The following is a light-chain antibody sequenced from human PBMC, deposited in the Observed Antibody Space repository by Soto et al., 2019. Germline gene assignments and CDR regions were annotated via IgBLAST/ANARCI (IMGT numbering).Light chain of an antibody. V-gene: IGLV2-23*01. CDR3: CSYAGSSSVL. CDR2: EDN. CDR1: RSDVGGYTL. Sequence: QSVLAQPASVSGSPGQSITISCTGTRSDVGGYTLVSWFQQYPGKAPKLMIYEDNKRPSGVSDRFSGSKSGNTASLTISGLQAEDEADYYCCSYAGSSSVLFGGGTKLTVL. J-gene: IGLJ2*01.